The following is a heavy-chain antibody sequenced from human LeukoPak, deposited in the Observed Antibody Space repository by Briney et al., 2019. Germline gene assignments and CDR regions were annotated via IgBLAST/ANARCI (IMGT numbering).Heavy chain of an antibody. Sequence: KPSETLSLTCAVYGGSFSGYYWSWIRQPPGKGLEWIGEINHSGSTNYNPSLKSRVTISVDTSKNQFSLKLSSVTAADTAVYYCARALDYDFWSGYYPNWFDPWGQGTLVTVSS. V-gene: IGHV4-34*01. J-gene: IGHJ5*02. CDR3: ARALDYDFWSGYYPNWFDP. CDR2: INHSGST. D-gene: IGHD3-3*01. CDR1: GGSFSGYY.